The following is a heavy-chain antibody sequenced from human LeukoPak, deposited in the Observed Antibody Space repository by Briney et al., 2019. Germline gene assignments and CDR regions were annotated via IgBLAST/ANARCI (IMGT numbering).Heavy chain of an antibody. CDR3: ANEVDIVVVPAALTSHDAFDI. D-gene: IGHD2-2*01. J-gene: IGHJ3*02. V-gene: IGHV3-30*02. CDR2: IRYDGSNK. Sequence: GGSLRLSCAASGFTVSSNYMNWVRQAPGKGLEWVAFIRYDGSNKYYADSVKGRFTISRDNSKNTLYLQMNSLRAEDTAVYYCANEVDIVVVPAALTSHDAFDIWGQGTMVTVSS. CDR1: GFTVSSNY.